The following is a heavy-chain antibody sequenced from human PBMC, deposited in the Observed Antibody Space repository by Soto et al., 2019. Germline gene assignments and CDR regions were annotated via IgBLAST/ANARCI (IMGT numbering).Heavy chain of an antibody. CDR1: GFTVSSNY. V-gene: IGHV3-66*01. CDR2: IYSVGST. Sequence: EVQLVESGGGLVQPGGSLRLSCAASGFTVSSNYMSWVRQAPGKGLEWVSVIYSVGSTFYADSVKYRFTISRDNSKNKVYLQMDSLRAEDAGVYYCARDTGRGAAQTNYMDVWGKGTTVTVS. D-gene: IGHD6-6*01. CDR3: ARDTGRGAAQTNYMDV. J-gene: IGHJ6*03.